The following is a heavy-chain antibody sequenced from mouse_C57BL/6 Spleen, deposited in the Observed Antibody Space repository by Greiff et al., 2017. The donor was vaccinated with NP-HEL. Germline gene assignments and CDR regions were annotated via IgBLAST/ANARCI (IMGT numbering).Heavy chain of an antibody. D-gene: IGHD2-1*01. Sequence: VQLQQSGAELVKPGASVKISCKASGYAFSSYWMNWVKQRPGKGLEWIGQIYPGDGDTNYNGKFKGKATLTADKSSSTAYMQLSSLTSEDSAVYFCARSCGNYSPGYFDVWGTGTTVTVSS. CDR2: IYPGDGDT. J-gene: IGHJ1*03. V-gene: IGHV1-80*01. CDR1: GYAFSSYW. CDR3: ARSCGNYSPGYFDV.